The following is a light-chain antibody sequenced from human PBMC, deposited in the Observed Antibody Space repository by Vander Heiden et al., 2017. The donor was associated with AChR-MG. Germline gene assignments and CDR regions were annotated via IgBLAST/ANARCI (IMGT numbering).Light chain of an antibody. CDR2: GAS. J-gene: IGKJ1*01. V-gene: IGKV3-15*01. CDR1: QSVGSN. Sequence: EIVMTQSPATLSVSPGERATLSCRASQSVGSNLAWYQQKPGQAPRLLFLGASTRTIGIPARFSGSGSGTEFTLTISSLQSEDFAVYYCQQDNGWPRTFGQGTKVEIK. CDR3: QQDNGWPRT.